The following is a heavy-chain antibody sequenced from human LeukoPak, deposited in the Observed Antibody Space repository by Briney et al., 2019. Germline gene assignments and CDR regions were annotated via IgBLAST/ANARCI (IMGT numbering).Heavy chain of an antibody. J-gene: IGHJ6*04. D-gene: IGHD7-27*01. V-gene: IGHV3-23*01. CDR1: GFTFSSCA. Sequence: GGSLRLSCAVSGFTFSSCAMSWVRQAPGRGLEWVSAISGSGGSTYYADSVKGRFTISRDNSKNTLYLQMNSLRAEDTAVYYCASWAERYYYYGMDVWGKGTTVTVSS. CDR3: ASWAERYYYYGMDV. CDR2: ISGSGGST.